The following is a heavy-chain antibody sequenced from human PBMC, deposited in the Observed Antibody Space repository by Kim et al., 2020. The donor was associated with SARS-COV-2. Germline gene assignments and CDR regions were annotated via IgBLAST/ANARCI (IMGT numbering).Heavy chain of an antibody. CDR2: GDST. D-gene: IGHD2-15*01. V-gene: IGHV3-23*01. CDR3: ARESACLDV. Sequence: GDSTNYTNSIKGRFTISRDNSKMTLYLEVNSLRAEDTAVYFCARESACLDVWGQGTTVTVSS. J-gene: IGHJ6*02.